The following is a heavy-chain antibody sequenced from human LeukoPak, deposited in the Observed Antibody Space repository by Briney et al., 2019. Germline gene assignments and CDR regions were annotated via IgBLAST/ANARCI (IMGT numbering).Heavy chain of an antibody. Sequence: ASVKVSCKASGYTFTGYYMHWVRQAPGQGLEWMGWINPNSGGTNYAQKFQGRVTMTRDTSISTAYMELSRLRSDDTAVYYCARDEGYLWRSYPLSFYFDYRGQGTLVTVSS. CDR3: ARDEGYLWRSYPLSFYFDY. D-gene: IGHD3-22*01. CDR2: INPNSGGT. V-gene: IGHV1-2*02. CDR1: GYTFTGYY. J-gene: IGHJ4*02.